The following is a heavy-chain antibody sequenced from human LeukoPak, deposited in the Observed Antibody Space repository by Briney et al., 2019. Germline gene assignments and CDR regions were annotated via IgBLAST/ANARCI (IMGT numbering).Heavy chain of an antibody. V-gene: IGHV1-18*01. D-gene: IGHD6-19*01. CDR1: GYTFTRFG. Sequence: ASVKVSCKASGYTFTRFGISWVRQAPGHGLEWVGWISANNGNTNYAQKLQGRVTMTTDTSTSTAYMELRSLRSDDTAAYYCARDFEGWFSSSLEYWGQGTLVTVSS. J-gene: IGHJ4*02. CDR3: ARDFEGWFSSSLEY. CDR2: ISANNGNT.